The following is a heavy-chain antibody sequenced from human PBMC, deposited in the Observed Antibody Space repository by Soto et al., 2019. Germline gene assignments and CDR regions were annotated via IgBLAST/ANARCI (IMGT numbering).Heavy chain of an antibody. D-gene: IGHD5-12*01. CDR2: IYYSGST. J-gene: IGHJ6*04. CDR1: GGSISSSSYY. Sequence: TSETLSLTCTVSGGSISSSSYYWGWIRQPPGKGLEWIGSIYYSGSTYYNPSLKSRVTISVDTSKNQFSLKLSSVTAADTAVYYWGGGGGYSGYAQEFSSYYYGMEVGGKGTRVTVPS. V-gene: IGHV4-39*01. CDR3: GGGGGYSGYAQEFSSYYYGMEV.